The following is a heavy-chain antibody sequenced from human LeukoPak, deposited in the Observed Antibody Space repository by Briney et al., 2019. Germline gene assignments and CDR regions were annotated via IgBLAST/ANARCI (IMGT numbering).Heavy chain of an antibody. V-gene: IGHV3-23*01. CDR1: GFTFSSYA. CDR2: ISGSGGST. J-gene: IGHJ6*03. Sequence: GGSLRLSCAASGFTFSSYAMSWVRQAPGKGLEWVSAISGSGGSTYYADSVKGRFTISRDNSKNTLYLQMNSLRAEDTAVYYCASGPVINYSNYEDYYYYYMDVWGKGTTVTVSS. D-gene: IGHD4-11*01. CDR3: ASGPVINYSNYEDYYYYYMDV.